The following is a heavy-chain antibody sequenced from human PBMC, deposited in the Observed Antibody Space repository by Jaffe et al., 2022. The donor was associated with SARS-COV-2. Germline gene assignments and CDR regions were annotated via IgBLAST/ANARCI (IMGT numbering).Heavy chain of an antibody. Sequence: EVQLVESGGGLVQPGGSLRLSCAASGFTFSSYAMSWVRQAPGKGLEWVSAISGSGGSTYYADSVKGRFTISRDNSKNTLYLQMNSLRAEDTAVYYCAKPDITMIVVARDFQHWGQGTLVTVSS. D-gene: IGHD3-22*01. J-gene: IGHJ1*01. CDR1: GFTFSSYA. CDR2: ISGSGGST. V-gene: IGHV3-23*04. CDR3: AKPDITMIVVARDFQH.